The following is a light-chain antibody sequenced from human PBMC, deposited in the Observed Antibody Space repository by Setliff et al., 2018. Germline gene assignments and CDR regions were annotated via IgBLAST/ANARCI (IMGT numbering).Light chain of an antibody. CDR3: QQFGNSPHT. V-gene: IGKV3-15*01. CDR2: GAS. J-gene: IGKJ2*01. Sequence: EIVMTQSPATLSVSPGERATLSCRASQSVSNNLAWYQQRPGQAPRLLIYGASTRATGIPDRFSGSGSGTDFTLTISRLEPEDFAVYYCQQFGNSPHTFGQGTKVDIK. CDR1: QSVSNN.